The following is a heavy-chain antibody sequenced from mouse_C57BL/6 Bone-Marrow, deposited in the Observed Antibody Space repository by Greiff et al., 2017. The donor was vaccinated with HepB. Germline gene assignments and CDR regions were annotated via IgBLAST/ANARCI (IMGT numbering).Heavy chain of an antibody. J-gene: IGHJ1*03. CDR2: IHPNSGST. D-gene: IGHD1-1*01. V-gene: IGHV1-64*01. CDR3: ARRGSSPWYFDV. Sequence: QVQLQQPGAELVKPGASVKLSCKASGYTFTSYWMHWVKQRPGQGLEWIGMIHPNSGSTNYNEKFKSKATLTVDKSSSTAYMQLSSLTSEDSAVYYCARRGSSPWYFDVWGTGTTVTVSS. CDR1: GYTFTSYW.